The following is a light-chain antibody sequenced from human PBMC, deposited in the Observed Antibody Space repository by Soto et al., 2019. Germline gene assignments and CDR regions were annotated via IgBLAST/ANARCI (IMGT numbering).Light chain of an antibody. J-gene: IGLJ1*01. Sequence: QSALTQPASVSGSPGQSITISCTGTISDVGDYNYVSWYQQHPGKAPKLVLYEVSNRPSAVSNRFSGSKSGLTASLTISGLQAEDEADYYCSSYRTGSTYVFGSGTKVTVL. CDR1: ISDVGDYNY. V-gene: IGLV2-14*01. CDR2: EVS. CDR3: SSYRTGSTYV.